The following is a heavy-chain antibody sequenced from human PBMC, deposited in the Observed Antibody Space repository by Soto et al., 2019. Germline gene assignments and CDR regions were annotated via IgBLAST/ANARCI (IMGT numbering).Heavy chain of an antibody. J-gene: IGHJ4*01. CDR2: IWCDGSKD. CDR3: ARKDVEVFDY. V-gene: IGHV3-33*01. Sequence: TGGSLRLSCAASGFTFSGHGMHWIRQAPGKGLEWVALIWCDGSKDYYRDSVKDRFTISRDNSKNMVYLQMNSLRVEDTAVYYCARKDVEVFDYWGPGTLVTVSS. CDR1: GFTFSGHG.